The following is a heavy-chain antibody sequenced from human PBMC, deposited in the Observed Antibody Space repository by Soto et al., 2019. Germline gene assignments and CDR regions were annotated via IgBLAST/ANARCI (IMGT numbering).Heavy chain of an antibody. V-gene: IGHV5-51*01. Sequence: PGESLKISCKGSGYSFSSYWIGWVRQMPGKGLEWMGIIHPGDSDIRYNPSFQGQVTISADKSISTAYLQWSSLKASDTAMYYCARPIGSPNWFDPWGRGTRVTVSS. CDR1: GYSFSSYW. CDR3: ARPIGSPNWFDP. D-gene: IGHD6-13*01. CDR2: IHPGDSDI. J-gene: IGHJ5*02.